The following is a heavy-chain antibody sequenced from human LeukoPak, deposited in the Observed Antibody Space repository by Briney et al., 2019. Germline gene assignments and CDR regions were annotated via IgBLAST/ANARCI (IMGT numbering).Heavy chain of an antibody. Sequence: ETLSLTCTVSGGSISSSSYYWGWIRQPPGKGLEWIGSIYYSGSTYYNPSLKSRVTISVDTSKNQFSLKLSSVTAADTAVYYCARGEIAAAGPFDYWGQGTLVTVSS. V-gene: IGHV4-39*07. J-gene: IGHJ4*02. CDR2: IYYSGST. CDR1: GGSISSSSYY. CDR3: ARGEIAAAGPFDY. D-gene: IGHD6-13*01.